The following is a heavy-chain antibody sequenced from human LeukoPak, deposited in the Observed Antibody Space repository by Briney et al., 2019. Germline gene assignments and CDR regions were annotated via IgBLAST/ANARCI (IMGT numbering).Heavy chain of an antibody. CDR1: GFTFITYG. V-gene: IGHV3-30*02. J-gene: IGHJ4*02. CDR2: IRYDGSNK. CDR3: ARGDTAMTKNDY. Sequence: GGSLRLSCAASGFTFITYGMHWVRQAPGKGLEWVAFIRYDGSNKYYAESVKGRFTISRDNSKNTLYLQMNSLRAEDTAVYYCARGDTAMTKNDYWGQGTLVTVSS. D-gene: IGHD5-18*01.